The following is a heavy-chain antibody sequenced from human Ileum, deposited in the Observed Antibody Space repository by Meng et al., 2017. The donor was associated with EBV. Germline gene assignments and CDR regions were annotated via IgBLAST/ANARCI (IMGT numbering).Heavy chain of an antibody. CDR2: ITPDNGKT. J-gene: IGHJ4*02. CDR3: VRTLERGDY. V-gene: IGHV1-8*01. Sequence: VHLVQSGADVQKPGASVRVSCKASGYTFTSYDINWVRQATGQGLEYMGWITPDNGKTGYAQKFQGRVSMTRDTSITTAYMELSSLTSEDTAVYYCVRTLERGDYWGQGTLVTVSS. D-gene: IGHD5-24*01. CDR1: GYTFTSYD.